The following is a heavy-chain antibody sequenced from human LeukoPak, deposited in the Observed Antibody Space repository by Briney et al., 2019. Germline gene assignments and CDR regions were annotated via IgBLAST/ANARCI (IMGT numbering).Heavy chain of an antibody. CDR3: ASTYYYDSSGYYWVYFDY. J-gene: IGHJ4*02. CDR1: GGSISSYY. Sequence: PSETLSLTCTVSGGSISSYYWSWIRQPPGKGLEWIGYIYYSGSTNYNPSLKSRVTISVDTSKNQFSLKLSSVTAADTAVYYCASTYYYDSSGYYWVYFDYWGQGTLVTVSS. D-gene: IGHD3-22*01. V-gene: IGHV4-59*01. CDR2: IYYSGST.